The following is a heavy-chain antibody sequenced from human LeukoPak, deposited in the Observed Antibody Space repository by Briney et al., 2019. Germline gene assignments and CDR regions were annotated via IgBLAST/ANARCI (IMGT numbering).Heavy chain of an antibody. CDR3: ATWRTAKTGFDY. J-gene: IGHJ4*02. CDR2: IYYSGSP. V-gene: IGHV4-39*01. CDR1: GGSISSNNYY. D-gene: IGHD1-1*01. Sequence: PSETLSLTCTVSGGSISSNNYYWGWIRQPPGKGLEWIGSIYYSGSPYYNPSLKSRVTISVDTSKSQFSLRLRSVTAADTAVYYCATWRTAKTGFDYWGQGTLVTVSS.